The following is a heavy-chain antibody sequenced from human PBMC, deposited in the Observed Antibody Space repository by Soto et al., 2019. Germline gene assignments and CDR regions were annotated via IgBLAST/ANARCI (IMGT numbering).Heavy chain of an antibody. CDR2: IYHSGST. CDR3: ARDKITGLFDY. V-gene: IGHV4-30-2*01. D-gene: IGHD2-8*02. J-gene: IGHJ4*02. Sequence: PSETLSLTCAVSGGSISSGGYSWSWIRQPPGKGLEWIGYIYHSGSTYYNPSLESQVTISVDRSKNQFSLKLSTETAADMAVYYCARDKITGLFDYWGQGTLVTVSS. CDR1: GGSISSGGYS.